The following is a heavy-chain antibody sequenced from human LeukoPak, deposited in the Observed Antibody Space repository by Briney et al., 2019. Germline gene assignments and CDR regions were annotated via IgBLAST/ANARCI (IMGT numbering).Heavy chain of an antibody. V-gene: IGHV1-69*04. D-gene: IGHD3-10*01. CDR2: IIPILGIA. CDR1: GGTFSSYA. CDR3: ARVPFGELSEFDY. Sequence: GSSVKVSCKASGGTFSSYAISWVRQARGQGLEWMGRIIPILGIANYAQKFQGRVTITADKSTSTAYMELSSLRSEDTAVYYCARVPFGELSEFDYWGQGTLVTVSS. J-gene: IGHJ4*02.